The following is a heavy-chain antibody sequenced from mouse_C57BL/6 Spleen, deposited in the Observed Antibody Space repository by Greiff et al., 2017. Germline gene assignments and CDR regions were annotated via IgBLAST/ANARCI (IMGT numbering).Heavy chain of an antibody. J-gene: IGHJ4*01. CDR2: INPNNGGT. D-gene: IGHD2-3*01. CDR3: ARRGGYYTYAMDY. Sequence: VQLQQSGPELVKPGASVKISCKASGYTFTDYYMNWVKQSHGKSLEWIGDINPNNGGTSYNQKFKGKATLTVDKSSSTAYMELRSLTSEDSAVYYCARRGGYYTYAMDYWGQGTSVTVSS. V-gene: IGHV1-26*01. CDR1: GYTFTDYY.